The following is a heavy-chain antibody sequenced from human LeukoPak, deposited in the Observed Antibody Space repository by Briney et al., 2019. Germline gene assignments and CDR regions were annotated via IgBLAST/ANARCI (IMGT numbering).Heavy chain of an antibody. Sequence: ASVKVSCKSSGYTFTSYYMHWVRQAPGQGREGMGIIDPSGGNQRYAQKLQGRFTMTRDTSTSTVYKELSSLRSEDTAVYCCARDSYGSGSYYNPFHYWGQGTRVSVSS. CDR3: ARDSYGSGSYYNPFHY. CDR1: GYTFTSYY. CDR2: IDPSGGNQ. D-gene: IGHD3-10*01. V-gene: IGHV1-46*01. J-gene: IGHJ4*02.